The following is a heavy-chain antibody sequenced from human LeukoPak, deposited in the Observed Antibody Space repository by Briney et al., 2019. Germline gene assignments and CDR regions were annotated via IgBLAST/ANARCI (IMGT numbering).Heavy chain of an antibody. CDR1: GGSISTYY. CDR2: VYYSGST. J-gene: IGHJ3*02. V-gene: IGHV4-59*01. Sequence: SETLSLTCTVSGGSISTYYWSWVRQPPGKELEWIGYVYYSGSTNYNPSLRSRATISVDTSKNQFSLKLSFVTAADTAVYCCARARYYDSSGNDAFDIWGRGALVTVSS. CDR3: ARARYYDSSGNDAFDI. D-gene: IGHD3-22*01.